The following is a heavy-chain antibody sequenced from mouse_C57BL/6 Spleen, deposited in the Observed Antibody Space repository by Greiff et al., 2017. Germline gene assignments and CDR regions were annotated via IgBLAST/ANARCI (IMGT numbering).Heavy chain of an antibody. Sequence: QVQLQQSGAELARPGASVKLSCKASGYTFTSYGISWVKQRTGQGLEWIGEIYPRSGNTYYNEKFKGKATLTADKSSSTAYMELRSLTSKDSAVYFCAISGAYLYYYAMDYWGQGTSVTVSS. V-gene: IGHV1-81*01. J-gene: IGHJ4*01. CDR1: GYTFTSYG. CDR3: AISGAYLYYYAMDY. CDR2: IYPRSGNT. D-gene: IGHD5-5*01.